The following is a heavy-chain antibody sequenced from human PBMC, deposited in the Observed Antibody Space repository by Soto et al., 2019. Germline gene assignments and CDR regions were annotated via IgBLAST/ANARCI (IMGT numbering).Heavy chain of an antibody. Sequence: QVQLVQSGAEVQRPGASVKVSCRASGYAFGDYDISWVRQAPGQGLEWMGWMNPNSANTGYAQKFQGRVSMTRDMSISTAYRELSSLRPEDTAIYYCARMETYGTLNWFDPWGQGALGTVSS. CDR2: MNPNSANT. V-gene: IGHV1-8*01. J-gene: IGHJ5*02. D-gene: IGHD1-1*01. CDR3: ARMETYGTLNWFDP. CDR1: GYAFGDYD.